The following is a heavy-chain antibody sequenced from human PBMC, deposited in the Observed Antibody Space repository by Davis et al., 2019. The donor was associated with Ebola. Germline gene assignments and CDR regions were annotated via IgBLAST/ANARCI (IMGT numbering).Heavy chain of an antibody. Sequence: SETLSLTCTVSGGSISSGDYYWSWIRQPPGKGLEWIGYIYYSGSTYYNPSLKSRVTISVDTSKNQFSLKLSSVTAADTAVYYCARGVRSGWYSFWFDPWGQGTLVTVSS. CDR3: ARGVRSGWYSFWFDP. V-gene: IGHV4-30-4*01. CDR2: IYYSGST. CDR1: GGSISSGDYY. D-gene: IGHD6-19*01. J-gene: IGHJ5*02.